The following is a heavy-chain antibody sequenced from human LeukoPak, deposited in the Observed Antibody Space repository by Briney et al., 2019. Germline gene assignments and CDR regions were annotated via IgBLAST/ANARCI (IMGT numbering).Heavy chain of an antibody. CDR1: GGSISSSSYY. D-gene: IGHD3-22*01. J-gene: IGHJ6*03. CDR2: IYYSGST. Sequence: SETLSLTCTVSGGSISSSSYYWGWIRQPPGKGLEWIGSIYYSGSTYYNPSLKSRVTISVDTSRNQFSLKLSSVTAADTAVYYCARVQYYYDSSGYWDRYYYYYMDVWGKGTTVTISS. V-gene: IGHV4-39*07. CDR3: ARVQYYYDSSGYWDRYYYYYMDV.